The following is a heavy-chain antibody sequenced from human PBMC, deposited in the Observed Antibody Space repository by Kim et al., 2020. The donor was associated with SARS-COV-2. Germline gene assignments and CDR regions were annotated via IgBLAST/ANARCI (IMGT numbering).Heavy chain of an antibody. J-gene: IGHJ4*02. CDR2: IIPILGIA. Sequence: SVKVSCKASGGTFSSYAISWVRQAPGQGLEWMGRIIPILGIANYAQKFQGRVTITADKSTSTAYMELSSLRSEDTAVYYCAREASGGSGDYDYWGQGTLVTVSS. D-gene: IGHD2-15*01. CDR3: AREASGGSGDYDY. V-gene: IGHV1-69*04. CDR1: GGTFSSYA.